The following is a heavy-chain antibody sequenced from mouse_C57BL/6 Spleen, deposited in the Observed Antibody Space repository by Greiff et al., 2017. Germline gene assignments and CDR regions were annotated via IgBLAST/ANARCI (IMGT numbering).Heavy chain of an antibody. CDR1: GFTFTDYY. CDR3: ARWDSDYFDY. CDR2: IRNKANGYTT. J-gene: IGHJ2*01. Sequence: EVKVVESGGGLVQPGGSLSLSCAASGFTFTDYYMSWVRQPPGKALEWLGFIRNKANGYTTEYSASVKGRFTISRDNSQSILYLQVKALRAEDSATYYCARWDSDYFDYWGQGTTLTVSS. D-gene: IGHD2-12*01. V-gene: IGHV7-3*01.